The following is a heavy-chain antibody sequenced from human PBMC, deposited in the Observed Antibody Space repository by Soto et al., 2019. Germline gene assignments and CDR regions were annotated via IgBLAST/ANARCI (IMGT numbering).Heavy chain of an antibody. CDR3: ARDPSSSWYGYWFDP. V-gene: IGHV3-48*01. CDR1: GFTFSSYS. J-gene: IGHJ5*02. D-gene: IGHD6-13*01. Sequence: GSLRLSCAASGFTFSSYSMNWVRQAPGKGLEWVSYISSSSSTIYYADSVKGRFTISRDNAKNSLYLQMNSLRAEDTAVYYCARDPSSSWYGYWFDPWGQGTLVTVSS. CDR2: ISSSSSTI.